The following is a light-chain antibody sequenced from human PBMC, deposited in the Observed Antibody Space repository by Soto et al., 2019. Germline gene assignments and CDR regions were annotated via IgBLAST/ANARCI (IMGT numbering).Light chain of an antibody. CDR2: AVS. V-gene: IGKV1-39*01. J-gene: IGKJ3*01. CDR1: QTISSY. Sequence: DIEMTQSPSSLSASVGDRVTITCRASQTISSYLNWYHQKPGKAPKLLIYAVSNLQSGVPSRCSGSGSGRDFTLTISSLQPEDFGTDYCQQNYNTPLTFGPGTNVDIK. CDR3: QQNYNTPLT.